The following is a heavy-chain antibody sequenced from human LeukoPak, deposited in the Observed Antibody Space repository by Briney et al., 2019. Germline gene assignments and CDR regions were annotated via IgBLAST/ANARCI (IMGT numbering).Heavy chain of an antibody. CDR2: MNPNSGNT. Sequence: ASVKVSCKASGYTFTSYDINWVRQATGQGLEWMGWMNPNSGNTGYAQKFQGRVTMTRNTSISTAYMELSSLRSEDTAVYYCATLTLPDRGTDYWGQGTLVTVSS. CDR1: GYTFTSYD. D-gene: IGHD3-16*01. V-gene: IGHV1-8*01. J-gene: IGHJ4*02. CDR3: ATLTLPDRGTDY.